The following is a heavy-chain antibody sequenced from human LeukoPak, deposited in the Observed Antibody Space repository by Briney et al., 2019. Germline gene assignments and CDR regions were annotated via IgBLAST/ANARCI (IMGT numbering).Heavy chain of an antibody. V-gene: IGHV3-7*01. CDR2: VKGDGSAT. CDR1: GFIFTDYW. J-gene: IGHJ4*02. CDR3: ARSRGDF. Sequence: PGGSLRLSCAASGFIFTDYWMNWVRQAPGRGVEGLAGVKGDGSATSYVDSVKGRFTISRDNAKNSLYLQMNSLRADDTALYYCARSRGDFWGQGTLVTVSS.